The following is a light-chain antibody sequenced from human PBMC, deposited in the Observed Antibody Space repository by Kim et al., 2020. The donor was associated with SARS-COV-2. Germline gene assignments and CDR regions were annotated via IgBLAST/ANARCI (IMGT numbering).Light chain of an antibody. Sequence: DIQMTKSPANLSASIGDRVTITCRASQSISSWLAWYQQKPGKAPELLIQKESELERALPSRFSGSASGTEFTLTISSLQPDDFATYFCQQYNTYPVTFGQWTNLDI. CDR2: KES. CDR3: QQYNTYPVT. V-gene: IGKV1-5*03. CDR1: QSISSW. J-gene: IGKJ2*01.